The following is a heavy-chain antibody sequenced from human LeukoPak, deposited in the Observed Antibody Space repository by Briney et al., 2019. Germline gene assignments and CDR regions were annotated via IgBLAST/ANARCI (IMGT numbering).Heavy chain of an antibody. CDR2: IYYSGST. Sequence: SETLSLTCTVSGGSMSPYHWGWLRQPPGKGLEWPGYIYYSGSTNYNPSLNSRVTISVDTSKNQFSLRLSPVTAADTAIYYCARAVSGRFDYWGQGTLVTVSS. J-gene: IGHJ4*02. V-gene: IGHV4-59*08. CDR1: GGSMSPYH. D-gene: IGHD6-19*01. CDR3: ARAVSGRFDY.